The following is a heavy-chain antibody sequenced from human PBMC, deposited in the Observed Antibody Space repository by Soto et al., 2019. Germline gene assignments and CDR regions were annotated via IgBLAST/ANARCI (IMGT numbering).Heavy chain of an antibody. CDR2: LTGSSSNI. CDR3: ANGRATYGLLTHDY. J-gene: IGHJ4*02. V-gene: IGHV3-23*01. CDR1: GFSFRNYA. D-gene: IGHD3-10*01. Sequence: GGSLRLSCAASGFSFRNYAMSWVRQAPGKGLEWISTLTGSSSNIYYADSVKGRFAISRDNSRNTLYLQMNSLTAEDTAVYYCANGRATYGLLTHDYWGQGALVTVS.